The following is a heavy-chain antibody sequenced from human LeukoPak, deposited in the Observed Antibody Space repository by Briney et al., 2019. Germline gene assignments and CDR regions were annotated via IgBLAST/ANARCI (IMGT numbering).Heavy chain of an antibody. CDR2: IIPILGIA. CDR3: ASSAQEYSSSFDY. D-gene: IGHD6-6*01. Sequence: GASVKVSCKASGGTFISYSISWVRQAPGQGLEWMGRIIPILGIANYAQKFQGRVTMTTDTSTSTAYMELRSLRSDDTAVYYCASSAQEYSSSFDYWGQGTLVTVSS. J-gene: IGHJ4*02. V-gene: IGHV1-69*02. CDR1: GGTFISYS.